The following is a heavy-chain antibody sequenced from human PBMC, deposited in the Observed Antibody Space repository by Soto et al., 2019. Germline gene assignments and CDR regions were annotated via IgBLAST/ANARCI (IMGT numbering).Heavy chain of an antibody. CDR1: GFTFISYG. Sequence: SLRLSCAASGFTFISYGMHWVRQAPGKGLEWVAVIWYDGSNKYYADSVKGRFTISRDNSKNTLYLQMNSLRAEDTAVYYCARASVAARRAGYYFDYWGQGTLVTVS. V-gene: IGHV3-33*01. J-gene: IGHJ4*02. CDR2: IWYDGSNK. D-gene: IGHD6-6*01. CDR3: ARASVAARRAGYYFDY.